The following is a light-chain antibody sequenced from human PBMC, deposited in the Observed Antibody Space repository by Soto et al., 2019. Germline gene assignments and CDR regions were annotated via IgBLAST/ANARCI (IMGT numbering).Light chain of an antibody. J-gene: IGKJ2*01. V-gene: IGKV3-11*01. CDR3: QQRSNWPPLYT. Sequence: PGERATLSCRASQSVSSYLAWYQQKPGQAPRLLISDASNRATGIPARFSGSGSGTDFTLTISSLEPEDFAVYYCQQRSNWPPLYTFGQGTKLEIK. CDR2: DAS. CDR1: QSVSSY.